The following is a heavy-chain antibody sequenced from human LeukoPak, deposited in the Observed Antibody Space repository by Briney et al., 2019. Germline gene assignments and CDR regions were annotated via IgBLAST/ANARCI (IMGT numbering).Heavy chain of an antibody. J-gene: IGHJ3*01. Sequence: ASVKVSCRASGYSFTTVYMHWVRQASGQPPEWMGATDPSGGTTRYAQKFQGRVTMTRDTSTSTVHMELSRLRYDDTAVYYCARDRARVGTKDDAFDVWGQGTRVIVSS. CDR3: ARDRARVGTKDDAFDV. V-gene: IGHV1-46*01. D-gene: IGHD3-10*01. CDR2: TDPSGGTT. CDR1: GYSFTTVY.